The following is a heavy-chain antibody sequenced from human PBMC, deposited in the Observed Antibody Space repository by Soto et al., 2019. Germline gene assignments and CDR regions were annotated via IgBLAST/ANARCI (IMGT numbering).Heavy chain of an antibody. CDR1: GLTFSYYG. V-gene: IGHV3-33*08. CDR2: MHTGGNEK. Sequence: QVQLVESGGGVVQPGGSLRLSCAASGLTFSYYGFHWVRQAPGKGLEWVAVMHTGGNEKYYVDSVKGRFTVSRDDSRNMVYLEMSGLRAEDTAEYFCARDADTTGHYSHFDLWGRGALVAVS. J-gene: IGHJ4*02. D-gene: IGHD3-9*01. CDR3: ARDADTTGHYSHFDL.